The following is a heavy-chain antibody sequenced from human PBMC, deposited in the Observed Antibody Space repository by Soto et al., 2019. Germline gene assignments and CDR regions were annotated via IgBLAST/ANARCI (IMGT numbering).Heavy chain of an antibody. CDR2: INPNSGGT. J-gene: IGHJ6*02. CDR1: GYTFTGYY. CDR3: ASTGTWIQLWSRDYYYYYGMDV. V-gene: IGHV1-2*02. D-gene: IGHD5-18*01. Sequence: ASVKVSCKASGYTFTGYYMHWVRQAPGQGLERMGWINPNSGGTNYAQKFQGRVTMTRDTSISTAYMELSRLRSDDTAVYYCASTGTWIQLWSRDYYYYYGMDVWGQGTTVTV.